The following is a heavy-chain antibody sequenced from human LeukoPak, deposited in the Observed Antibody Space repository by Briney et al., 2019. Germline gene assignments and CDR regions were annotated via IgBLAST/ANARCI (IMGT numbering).Heavy chain of an antibody. CDR3: ARTPGRTTVTLRGFDP. V-gene: IGHV3-48*01. CDR2: ISSSSSTI. J-gene: IGHJ5*02. Sequence: PGGSLRLSCAAPGFTFSSYVMSWVRQAPGKGLEWVSYISSSSSTIYYADSVKGRFTISRDNAKNSLYLQMNSLRAEDTAVYYCARTPGRTTVTLRGFDPWGQGTLVTVSS. D-gene: IGHD4-11*01. CDR1: GFTFSSYV.